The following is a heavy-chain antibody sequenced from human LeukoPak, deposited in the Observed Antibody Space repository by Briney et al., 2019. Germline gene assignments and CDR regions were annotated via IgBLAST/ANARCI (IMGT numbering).Heavy chain of an antibody. Sequence: GGYLGLSCAASGFTFSSYSMNWVRQAPGKGLEWVSYISSGSSTIYYADPVKGRFTISRDNAKNSLYLQMNSLRAEDTAVYYCARDPRASGYYTSWGQGTLVTVSS. CDR3: ARDPRASGYYTS. V-gene: IGHV3-48*01. J-gene: IGHJ5*02. CDR1: GFTFSSYS. CDR2: ISSGSSTI. D-gene: IGHD5-12*01.